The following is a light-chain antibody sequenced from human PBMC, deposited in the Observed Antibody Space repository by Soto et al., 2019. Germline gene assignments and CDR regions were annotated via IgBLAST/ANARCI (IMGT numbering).Light chain of an antibody. CDR3: QQQDSSPLT. J-gene: IGKJ4*01. Sequence: EIVLTQSPGTLSLSPGERASISCRASQGVGRFLAWYQQKPGQAPRLLIYGASGRATGTPDRFSGSGSGTDFTLTISRLEPEDFAVYHCQQQDSSPLTFGGGTKLDIK. CDR1: QGVGRF. CDR2: GAS. V-gene: IGKV3-20*01.